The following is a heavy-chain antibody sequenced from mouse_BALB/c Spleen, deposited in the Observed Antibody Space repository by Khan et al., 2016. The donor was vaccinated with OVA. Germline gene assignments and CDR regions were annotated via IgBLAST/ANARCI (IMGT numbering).Heavy chain of an antibody. Sequence: VQLKESGPGLVKPSQSLSLTCTVTGYSITRGYAWNWLRQFPGNKLEWMGYISYSGGTSYNPSLKSRISITRDTSKNQFFLQLNSVTTEDTATYYCAIGNNYGYSFDYWGQGTTLTVSS. J-gene: IGHJ2*01. V-gene: IGHV3-2*02. CDR2: ISYSGGT. D-gene: IGHD1-2*01. CDR3: AIGNNYGYSFDY. CDR1: GYSITRGYA.